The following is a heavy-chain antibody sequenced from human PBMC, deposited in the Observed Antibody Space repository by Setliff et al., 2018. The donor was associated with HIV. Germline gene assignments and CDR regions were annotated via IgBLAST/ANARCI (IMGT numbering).Heavy chain of an antibody. J-gene: IGHJ6*03. CDR2: IIPIFGTT. CDR1: GGTFSRYT. V-gene: IGHV1-69*13. Sequence: ASVKVSCKSSGGTFSRYTISWVRQAPGQGLEWMGGIIPIFGTTHYAQKFQGRVSITADASASTAYMELTSLRSDDTAVYYCARGLARVDYLDVWGKGTTVTVS. CDR3: ARGLARVDYLDV. D-gene: IGHD2-15*01.